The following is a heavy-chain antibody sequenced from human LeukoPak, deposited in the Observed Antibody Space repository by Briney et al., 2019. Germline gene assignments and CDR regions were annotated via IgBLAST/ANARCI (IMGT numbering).Heavy chain of an antibody. CDR2: IRYDGSNK. Sequence: GALRLSCAASGFTFSSYGMHWVRQAPGKGLEWVAFIRYDGSNKYYADSVKGRFTISRDNSKNTLYLQMNSLRAEDTAVYYCAKEDVPAAMSNDAFDIWSQGTMVTVSS. CDR3: AKEDVPAAMSNDAFDI. CDR1: GFTFSSYG. J-gene: IGHJ3*02. D-gene: IGHD2-2*01. V-gene: IGHV3-30*02.